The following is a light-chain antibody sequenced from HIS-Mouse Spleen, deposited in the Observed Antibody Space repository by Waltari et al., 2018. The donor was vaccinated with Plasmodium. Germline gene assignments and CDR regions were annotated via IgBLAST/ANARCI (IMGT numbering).Light chain of an antibody. Sequence: EIVMTQSPATLSVSPGERATLPCRASQSVSSNLAWYQQKPGQAPRRLIYGAATRATGIPARFSGSGSGTEFTLTISSMQSEDVAVYYCQQYNNWPPYTFGQGTKLEIK. CDR1: QSVSSN. CDR2: GAA. CDR3: QQYNNWPPYT. V-gene: IGKV3-15*01. J-gene: IGKJ2*01.